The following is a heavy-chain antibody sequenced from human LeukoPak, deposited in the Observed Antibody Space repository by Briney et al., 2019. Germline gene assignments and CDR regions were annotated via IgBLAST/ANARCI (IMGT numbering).Heavy chain of an antibody. D-gene: IGHD3-16*02. V-gene: IGHV4-39*01. Sequence: KPSETLSLTCTVSGGSISSSSYYWGWIRQPPGKGLEWIGSIYYSGSTYYNPSLKSRVTISVDTSKNQFSLKLSSVTAADTAGYYCARRLPYDYVWGSYRYDDAFDIWGQGTMVTVSS. CDR3: ARRLPYDYVWGSYRYDDAFDI. CDR1: GGSISSSSYY. J-gene: IGHJ3*02. CDR2: IYYSGST.